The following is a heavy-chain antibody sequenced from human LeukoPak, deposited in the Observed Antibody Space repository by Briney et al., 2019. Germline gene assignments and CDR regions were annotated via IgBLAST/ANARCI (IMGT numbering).Heavy chain of an antibody. CDR2: ISSSGSGGNT. Sequence: GGSLRLSCAASGFTFSSYAMSWARQAPGEGLEWVSGISSSGSGGNTYYADFVKGRLTISRDSSKTTLFLQMNTLRAEATAIYYCAKDRTVGASYWYFDLWGRGTLVTVSS. D-gene: IGHD1-26*01. CDR1: GFTFSSYA. J-gene: IGHJ2*01. CDR3: AKDRTVGASYWYFDL. V-gene: IGHV3-23*01.